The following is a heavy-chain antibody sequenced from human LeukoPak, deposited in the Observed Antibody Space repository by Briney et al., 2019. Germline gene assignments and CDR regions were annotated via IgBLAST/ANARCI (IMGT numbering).Heavy chain of an antibody. J-gene: IGHJ3*02. CDR1: GGSITSHY. CDR3: ARGDPAWDYDTSSYYPDAFDI. CDR2: IYYSGST. D-gene: IGHD3-22*01. Sequence: SETLSHICNVSGGSITSHYCNLIRQPPGKGLELIGYIYYSGSTNYNPSLESRVTISVDTSKNQFSLKLRSVTAADTVVYYCARGDPAWDYDTSSYYPDAFDIWGQGTMVTVSS. V-gene: IGHV4-59*11.